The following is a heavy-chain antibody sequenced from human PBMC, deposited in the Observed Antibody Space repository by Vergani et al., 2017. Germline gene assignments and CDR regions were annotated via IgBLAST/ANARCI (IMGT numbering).Heavy chain of an antibody. CDR1: GFTFSSYG. CDR2: IWYDGSNK. CDR3: AKGTHYIRQQLVHEVDY. D-gene: IGHD6-13*01. Sequence: QVQLVESGGGVVQPGRSLRLSCAASGFTFSSYGMHWVRQAPGKGLEWVAVIWYDGSNKYYADSVKGRFTISRDNSKNTLYLQMNSLRAEDTAVYYWAKGTHYIRQQLVHEVDYWGQGTLVTVSS. V-gene: IGHV3-33*06. J-gene: IGHJ4*02.